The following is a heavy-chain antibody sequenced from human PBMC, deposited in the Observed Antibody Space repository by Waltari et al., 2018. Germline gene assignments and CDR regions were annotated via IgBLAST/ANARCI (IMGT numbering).Heavy chain of an antibody. CDR2: ISSSSGYI. D-gene: IGHD2-15*01. CDR3: ARDPCSGGSCPLS. CDR1: GFTFSSYS. V-gene: IGHV3-21*01. Sequence: EVQLVESGGGLVQPGGSLRLSCAASGFTFSSYSMNWVRQAPGKGLEWVSSISSSSGYIYYADSVKGRFTISRDNAKNSLYLQMNSLRAEDTAVYYCARDPCSGGSCPLSWGQGTLVTVSS. J-gene: IGHJ5*02.